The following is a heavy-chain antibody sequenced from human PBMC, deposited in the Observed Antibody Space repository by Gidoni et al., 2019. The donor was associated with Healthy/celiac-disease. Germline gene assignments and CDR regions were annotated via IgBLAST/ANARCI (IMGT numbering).Heavy chain of an antibody. V-gene: IGHV1-69*01. CDR1: GGTFSSYA. D-gene: IGHD5-18*01. J-gene: IGHJ5*02. CDR3: ARDSQNTAKRSATWFDP. Sequence: QVQLVQSGAEVKKPGSSVKVSCKASGGTFSSYAISWVRQAPGQGLEWMGGIIPIFGTANYAQKFQGRVTITADESTSTAYMELSSLRSEDTAVYYCARDSQNTAKRSATWFDPWGQGTLVTVSS. CDR2: IIPIFGTA.